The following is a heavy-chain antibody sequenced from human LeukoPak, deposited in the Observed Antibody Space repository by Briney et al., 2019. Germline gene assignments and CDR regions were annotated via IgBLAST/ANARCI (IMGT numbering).Heavy chain of an antibody. D-gene: IGHD3-9*01. Sequence: PGGSLRLSCAASGFTFDDYAMHWVRQAPGKGLEWVSGISWNSGSIGYADSVKGRFTISRDNAKNSLYLQMNSLRAEDTALYYCAKEKYDILTGYSGLGPYFDYWGQGTLVTVSS. CDR2: ISWNSGSI. CDR1: GFTFDDYA. V-gene: IGHV3-9*01. J-gene: IGHJ4*02. CDR3: AKEKYDILTGYSGLGPYFDY.